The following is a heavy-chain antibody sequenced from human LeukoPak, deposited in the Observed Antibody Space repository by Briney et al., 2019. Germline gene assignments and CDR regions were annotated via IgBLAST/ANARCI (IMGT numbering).Heavy chain of an antibody. D-gene: IGHD2-15*01. CDR3: ARDRNGYCSGGSCYYGYFDI. CDR2: INPNSGGT. J-gene: IGHJ3*02. Sequence: ASVKVSCKASGYTFTGYYMHWVRQAPGQGLEWMGWINPNSGGTNYAQKFQGRVTMTRDTSISTAYMELSRLRSDDTAVYYCARDRNGYCSGGSCYYGYFDIWGQGTMVTVSS. V-gene: IGHV1-2*02. CDR1: GYTFTGYY.